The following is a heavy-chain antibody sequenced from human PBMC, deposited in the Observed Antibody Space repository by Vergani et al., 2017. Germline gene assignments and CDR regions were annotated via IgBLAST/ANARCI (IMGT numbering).Heavy chain of an antibody. J-gene: IGHJ6*02. CDR1: GYSFTSYW. Sequence: EVQLVQSGAEVKQPGESLKISCKGSGYSFTSYWIGWVRQMPGKGLEWMGIIYPGDSDTRYSPSFQGQVTISADKSISTAYLQWRSLKASDTAMYYCARDIAAAGTPPDDYYYYGMDVWGQGTTVTVSS. V-gene: IGHV5-51*01. D-gene: IGHD6-13*01. CDR2: IYPGDSDT. CDR3: ARDIAAAGTPPDDYYYYGMDV.